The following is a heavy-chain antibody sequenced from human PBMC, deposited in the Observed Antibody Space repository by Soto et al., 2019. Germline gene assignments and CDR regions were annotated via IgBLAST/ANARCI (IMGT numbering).Heavy chain of an antibody. V-gene: IGHV3-43*01. Sequence: GGSLRLSCAASGFTFDDYTMHWVRQAPGKGLEWVSLISWDGGSTYYADSVKGRFTISRDNSKNSLYLQMNSLRTEDTALYYCAKDSSYIAPYYYGMAVWGQGTTVTVSS. CDR2: ISWDGGST. J-gene: IGHJ6*02. CDR3: AKDSSYIAPYYYGMAV. CDR1: GFTFDDYT. D-gene: IGHD3-10*01.